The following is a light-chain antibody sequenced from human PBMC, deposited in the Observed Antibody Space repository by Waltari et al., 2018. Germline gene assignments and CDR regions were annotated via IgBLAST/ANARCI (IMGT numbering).Light chain of an antibody. CDR2: YVS. CDR3: CSYAGSNNLV. V-gene: IGLV2-8*01. Sequence: QSALTQPPSAPGSPGKSVTISCTGTSSDVAGYNYVSWSQQHPGKAPKVIIVYVSKRPARVPERFTGSKSGNTASLTVSVLQAEDEADYYCCSYAGSNNLVFGGGTKLTVL. J-gene: IGLJ2*01. CDR1: SSDVAGYNY.